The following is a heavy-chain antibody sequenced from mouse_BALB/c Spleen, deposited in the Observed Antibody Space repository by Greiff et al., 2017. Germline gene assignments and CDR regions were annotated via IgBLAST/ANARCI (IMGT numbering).Heavy chain of an antibody. J-gene: IGHJ2*01. CDR2: INPYNDGT. CDR3: ARFLDSSGYPFDY. CDR1: GYTFTSYV. V-gene: IGHV1-14*01. Sequence: EVQLQQSGPELVKPGASVKMSCKASGYTFTSYVMHWVKQKPGQGLEWIGYINPYNDGTKYNEKFKGKATLTSDKSSSTAYMELSSLTSEDSAVYYCARFLDSSGYPFDYWGQGTTLTVSS. D-gene: IGHD3-2*01.